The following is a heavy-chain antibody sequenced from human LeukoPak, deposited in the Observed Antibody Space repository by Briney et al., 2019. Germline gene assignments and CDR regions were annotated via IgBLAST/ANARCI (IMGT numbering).Heavy chain of an antibody. Sequence: QPGTSLRLSCAVSGFTMKNFGMHWVRQAPGKGLEWVAVIWYDGRQRHYIDSVKGRFAISRENSMNTLSLEMNGLRVEDTAVYYCVRGADMNYNFENSFYFDSWGQGALVIVSS. J-gene: IGHJ4*02. CDR2: IWYDGRQR. CDR1: GFTMKNFG. CDR3: VRGADMNYNFENSFYFDS. D-gene: IGHD3-3*01. V-gene: IGHV3-33*01.